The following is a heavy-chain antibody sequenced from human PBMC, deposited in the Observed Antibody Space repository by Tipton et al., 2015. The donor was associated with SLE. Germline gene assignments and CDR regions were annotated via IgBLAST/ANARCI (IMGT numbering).Heavy chain of an antibody. Sequence: SLRLSCTASGSTFAIYAMTWVRQAPGKGLEWVSIISGSGDRTFYADSVKGRFTISRDNSKNTLYLQMNSLRAEDTAVYYCARGAAESYFDSWGQGTLVSVSS. J-gene: IGHJ4*02. V-gene: IGHV3-23*01. CDR2: ISGSGDRT. CDR1: GSTFAIYA. CDR3: ARGAAESYFDS.